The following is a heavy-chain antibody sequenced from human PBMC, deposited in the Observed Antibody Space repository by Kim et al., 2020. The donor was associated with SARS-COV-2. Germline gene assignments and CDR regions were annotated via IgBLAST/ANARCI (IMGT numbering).Heavy chain of an antibody. CDR2: ISAYNGNT. V-gene: IGHV1-18*01. Sequence: ASVKVSCKASGYTFTSYGISWVRQAPGQGLEWMGWISAYNGNTNYAQKLQGRVTMTTDTSTSTAYMELRSLRSDDTAVYYCARDGGAGSLYNWFDPWGQGTLVTVSS. J-gene: IGHJ5*02. D-gene: IGHD6-19*01. CDR3: ARDGGAGSLYNWFDP. CDR1: GYTFTSYG.